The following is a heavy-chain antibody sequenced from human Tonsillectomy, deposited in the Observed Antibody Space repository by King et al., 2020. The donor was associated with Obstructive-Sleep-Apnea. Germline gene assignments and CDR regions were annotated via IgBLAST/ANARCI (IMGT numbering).Heavy chain of an antibody. J-gene: IGHJ4*02. CDR3: AKDQRSRYGGNLDY. V-gene: IGHV3-30*02. D-gene: IGHD4-23*01. Sequence: QVQLVESGGGVVQPGGSLRLSCAASGFTFSSYGMHWVRQAPGKGLEWVTFIRYDGSNKYYADSVKGRFTISRDNSKNTLYLQMNSLRAEDTAVYYCAKDQRSRYGGNLDYWGQGTLVTVSS. CDR1: GFTFSSYG. CDR2: IRYDGSNK.